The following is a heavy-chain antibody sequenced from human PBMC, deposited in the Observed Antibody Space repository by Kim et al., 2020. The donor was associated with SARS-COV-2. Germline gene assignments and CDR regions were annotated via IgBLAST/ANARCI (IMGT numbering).Heavy chain of an antibody. CDR1: GFTFSSYG. CDR2: ISYDGSNK. D-gene: IGHD2-15*01. V-gene: IGHV3-30*18. J-gene: IGHJ6*02. Sequence: GGSLRLSCAASGFTFSSYGMHWVRQAPGKGLEWVAVISYDGSNKYYADSVKGRFTISRDNSKNTLYLQMNSLRAEDTAVYYCAKDRQADCSGGSCYSAPRNYGMDVWGQGTTVTVSS. CDR3: AKDRQADCSGGSCYSAPRNYGMDV.